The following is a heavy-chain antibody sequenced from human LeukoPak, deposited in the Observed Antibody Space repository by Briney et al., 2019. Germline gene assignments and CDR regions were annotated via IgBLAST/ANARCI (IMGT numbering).Heavy chain of an antibody. Sequence: PGGSLRLSCAASGFTFSSYAMSWVRQGPGKGLEWVSVMSGSGGSTYYADSVKGRFTISRDNSKNTLYLQMNSLKTEDTAVYYCTTDYGDSYALTTAWGQGTLVTVSS. D-gene: IGHD4-17*01. J-gene: IGHJ5*02. V-gene: IGHV3-23*01. CDR2: MSGSGGST. CDR1: GFTFSSYA. CDR3: TTDYGDSYALTTA.